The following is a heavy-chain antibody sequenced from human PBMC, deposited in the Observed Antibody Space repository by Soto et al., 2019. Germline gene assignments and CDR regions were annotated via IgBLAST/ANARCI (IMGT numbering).Heavy chain of an antibody. CDR2: ISSSSSYI. CDR3: ARVGGQDVPGFDY. CDR1: GFTFSSYS. D-gene: IGHD3-16*01. Sequence: EVQLVESGGGLVKPGGSLRLSCAASGFTFSSYSMNWVRQAPGKGLEWVSSISSSSSYIYYADSVKGRFTISRDNAKNSLYLQMNSLRTEDTAGYYCARVGGQDVPGFDYWGQRTLVTVSS. J-gene: IGHJ4*02. V-gene: IGHV3-21*01.